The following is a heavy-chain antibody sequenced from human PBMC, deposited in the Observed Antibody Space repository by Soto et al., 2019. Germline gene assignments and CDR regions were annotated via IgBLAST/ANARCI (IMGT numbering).Heavy chain of an antibody. CDR2: IRAYNGNT. J-gene: IGHJ6*02. Sequence: QVQLVQSGAEVKKPGASVKVSCKASGYTFTSYGISWVRQAPGQGLEWMRWIRAYNGNTNYAQKRQGRDNMTTDTSTSTAYMERRILRSDDTAVYYCARDLPTMDVWGQGTTVTVSS. V-gene: IGHV1-18*01. CDR1: GYTFTSYG. CDR3: ARDLPTMDV.